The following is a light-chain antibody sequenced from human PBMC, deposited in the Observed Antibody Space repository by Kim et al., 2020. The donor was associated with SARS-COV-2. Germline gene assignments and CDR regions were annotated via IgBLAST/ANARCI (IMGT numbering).Light chain of an antibody. V-gene: IGLV1-44*01. CDR1: SSNIGTNT. J-gene: IGLJ1*01. Sequence: QSVLTQPPSASETPGQRVTISCSGRSSNIGTNTVNWYQQLPGTAPKLLISRNNQQPSGVPDRFSGSKSGTSASLAISGLQSEDEADYYCATWDDSVSGYVFGAGTKVTVL. CDR3: ATWDDSVSGYV. CDR2: RNN.